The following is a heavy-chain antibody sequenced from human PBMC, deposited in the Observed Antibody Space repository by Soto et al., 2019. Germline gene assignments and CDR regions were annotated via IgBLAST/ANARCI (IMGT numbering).Heavy chain of an antibody. CDR3: AWCDCPIARCFPRYLYTMDV. CDR1: GYTFGSHY. CDR2: INHSPGST. D-gene: IGHD2-21*01. Sequence: ASVKVSCKASGYTFGSHYVHWVRQAPGQALEWMGIINHSPGSTSNEEKFQGRVTMTRDTSTSTVYMEMSRLRSADTATYSCAWCDCPIARCFPRYLYTMDVWGQGTPVTVSS. V-gene: IGHV1-46*01. J-gene: IGHJ6*02.